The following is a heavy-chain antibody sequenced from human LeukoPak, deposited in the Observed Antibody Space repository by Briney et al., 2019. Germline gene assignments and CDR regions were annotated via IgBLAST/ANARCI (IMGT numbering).Heavy chain of an antibody. V-gene: IGHV3-30*04. CDR2: ISYDGSTK. J-gene: IGHJ4*02. CDR1: VFTFSRYA. Sequence: GGSLRLSCAPSVFTFSRYAMHWVREAPRKGLEWVAVISYDGSTKYYADSVKGRFTISRDNSKNTLYLQMNSLRAEDTAVYYCARGVRYFDYWGQGALVTASS. CDR3: ARGVRYFDY. D-gene: IGHD3-9*01.